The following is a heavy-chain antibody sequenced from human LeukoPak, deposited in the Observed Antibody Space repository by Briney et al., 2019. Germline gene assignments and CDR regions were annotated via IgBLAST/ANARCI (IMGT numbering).Heavy chain of an antibody. CDR2: IRNNAHGGAP. Sequence: PGGSLRLSCAASGFTFADYTLNWVRQAPGKGLEWVGFIRNNAHGGAPEYAASVKDRFIISRDDSKSTAYLQMNSLKTDDTAVFYCTRAYVGPTSVGYYGMDVWGQGTTVTVSS. CDR3: TRAYVGPTSVGYYGMDV. J-gene: IGHJ6*02. CDR1: GFTFADYT. V-gene: IGHV3-49*04. D-gene: IGHD1-26*01.